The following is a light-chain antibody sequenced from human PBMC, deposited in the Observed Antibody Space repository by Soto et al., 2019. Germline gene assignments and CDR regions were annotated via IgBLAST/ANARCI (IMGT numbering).Light chain of an antibody. CDR1: QSVSNNY. Sequence: EIVLVQSPGTLSLSPGERATLSCRASQSVSNNYLAWYQQKPGQAPRLHIYGASSRATGVPDRFSGSGTGTNFSLTITRLEPEDFAVYYCQQYGVTPLMFTFGQGTKV. CDR3: QQYGVTPLMFT. CDR2: GAS. V-gene: IGKV3-20*01. J-gene: IGKJ2*01.